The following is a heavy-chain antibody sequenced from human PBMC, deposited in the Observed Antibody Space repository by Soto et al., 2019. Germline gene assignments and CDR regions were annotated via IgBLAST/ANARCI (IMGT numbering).Heavy chain of an antibody. CDR1: GGSISSGGYS. D-gene: IGHD3-22*01. Sequence: TLSLTCAVSGGSISSGGYSWSWIRQPPGKGLEWIGYIYHSGSTYYNPSLKSRVTISVDRSKNQFSLKLSSVTAADTAVYYCARLMWDSSGYYCYFDYWGQGALVTVSS. CDR3: ARLMWDSSGYYCYFDY. V-gene: IGHV4-30-2*01. J-gene: IGHJ4*02. CDR2: IYHSGST.